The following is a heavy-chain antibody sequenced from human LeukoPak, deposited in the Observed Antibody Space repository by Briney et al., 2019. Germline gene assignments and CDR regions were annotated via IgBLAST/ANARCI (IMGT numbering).Heavy chain of an antibody. J-gene: IGHJ4*02. D-gene: IGHD1-26*01. CDR1: GFTFSSYW. Sequence: GGSLRLSCAASGFTFSSYWMSWVRQAPGKGLEWVANIKQDGSEKYYVDSVKGRFTISRENAKKSLVLQMNSLRAEDTAVYYCARQNTPHGNFDYWGQGTLVTVSS. V-gene: IGHV3-7*03. CDR3: ARQNTPHGNFDY. CDR2: IKQDGSEK.